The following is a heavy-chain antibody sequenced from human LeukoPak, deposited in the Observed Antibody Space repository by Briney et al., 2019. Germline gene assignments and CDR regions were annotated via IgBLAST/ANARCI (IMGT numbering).Heavy chain of an antibody. D-gene: IGHD5-24*01. V-gene: IGHV3-66*01. J-gene: IGHJ3*02. CDR3: AREEMATHAFDI. CDR1: GFTVSSNY. CDR2: IYSGGST. Sequence: GGSLRLSCAASGFTVSSNYMSWVRQAPGKGLEWVSVIYSGGSTYYADSVKGRFTTSRDNSKNTLYLQMNSLRAEDTAVYYCAREEMATHAFDIWGQGTMVTVSS.